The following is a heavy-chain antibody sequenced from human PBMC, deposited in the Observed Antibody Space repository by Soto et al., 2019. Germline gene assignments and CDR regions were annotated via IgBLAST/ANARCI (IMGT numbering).Heavy chain of an antibody. CDR3: ARGAFCGGAPGCRDMDV. D-gene: IGHD2-21*01. V-gene: IGHV1-18*01. CDR2: ISAYNGNT. CDR1: GYTFICHS. J-gene: IGHJ6*02. Sequence: ASVKVSCKSSGYTFICHSITWVRQAPGEGVEWMGRISAYNGNTNYAQKLQGRVTMTTDTSTSTAYMELRSLRSDDTAVYYCARGAFCGGAPGCRDMDVWGQGTTVTVSS.